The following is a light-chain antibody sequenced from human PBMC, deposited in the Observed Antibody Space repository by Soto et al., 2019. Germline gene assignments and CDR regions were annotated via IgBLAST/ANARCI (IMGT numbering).Light chain of an antibody. J-gene: IGLJ1*01. Sequence: QSVLTQPPSVSAAPGQKVTISCSGSRSNIGNNYVSWYQQLPGTVPKLLIYDNNKRPSGIPDRFSGSKSGTSATLGITGLQTGDEADYYCGTWDSSLSAQVFGTGTKLTVL. CDR1: RSNIGNNY. V-gene: IGLV1-51*01. CDR3: GTWDSSLSAQV. CDR2: DNN.